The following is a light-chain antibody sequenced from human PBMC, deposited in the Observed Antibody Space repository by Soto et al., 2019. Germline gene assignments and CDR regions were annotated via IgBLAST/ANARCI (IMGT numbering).Light chain of an antibody. CDR3: GTWDSCLSFAV. CDR2: DND. Sequence: QSELTQPPSVSAAAGQKVTISCSGSSSNIGDNYVSWYQQVPGTAPKLLIYDNDQRSSGTPDRFSAYKSGTSATLGITGLQTGDEADYYCGTWDSCLSFAVFGGGTQLTVL. V-gene: IGLV1-51*01. J-gene: IGLJ7*01. CDR1: SSNIGDNY.